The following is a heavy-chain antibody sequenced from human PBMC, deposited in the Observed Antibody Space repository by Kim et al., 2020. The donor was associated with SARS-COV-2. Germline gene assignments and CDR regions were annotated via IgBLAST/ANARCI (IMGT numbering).Heavy chain of an antibody. CDR2: ISGSGGST. CDR3: AKDRGHIVVVIAILDY. Sequence: GGSLRLSCAASGFTFSSYAMSWVRQAPGKGLEWVSAISGSGGSTYYADSVKGRFTISRDNSKNTLYLQMNSLRAEDTAVYYCAKDRGHIVVVIAILDYWGQGTLVTVSS. V-gene: IGHV3-23*01. D-gene: IGHD2-21*01. CDR1: GFTFSSYA. J-gene: IGHJ4*02.